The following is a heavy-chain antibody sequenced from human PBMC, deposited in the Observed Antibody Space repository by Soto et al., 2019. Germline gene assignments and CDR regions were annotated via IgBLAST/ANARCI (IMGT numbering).Heavy chain of an antibody. V-gene: IGHV3-48*02. D-gene: IGHD2-2*01. Sequence: EVPLVESGGGLVQPGGSLRLSCAASGFTFSSYSMNWVRQAPGKGLEWVSYISSSSSTIYYADSVKGRFTISRDNAKNSLYVQMNSLRDEDTAVYYCARDLRIVVVPAADLSWGDYYGMDVWGQGTTVTVSS. CDR2: ISSSSSTI. CDR1: GFTFSSYS. J-gene: IGHJ6*02. CDR3: ARDLRIVVVPAADLSWGDYYGMDV.